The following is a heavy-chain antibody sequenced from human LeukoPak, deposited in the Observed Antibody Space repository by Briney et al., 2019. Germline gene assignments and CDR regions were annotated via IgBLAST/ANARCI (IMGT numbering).Heavy chain of an antibody. CDR3: ARAIGSSWGKVDY. CDR2: IKTDGSRT. J-gene: IGHJ4*02. V-gene: IGHV3-74*01. D-gene: IGHD6-13*01. Sequence: GGSLRLSCAASGFTFSSYSMNWVRQAPGKGLVWVSRIKTDGSRTNYADSVKGRFTISRDNAKNTVYLEMNSLRSEDTAVYYCARAIGSSWGKVDYWGQGTLVTVSS. CDR1: GFTFSSYS.